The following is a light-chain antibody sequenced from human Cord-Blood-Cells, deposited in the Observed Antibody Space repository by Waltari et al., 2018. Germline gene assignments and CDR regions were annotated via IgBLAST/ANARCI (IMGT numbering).Light chain of an antibody. CDR3: QAWDSSTVV. Sequence: SYELTPPPSVSVSPGPTASIPCSGDKLGEKYACWYQQKPGQSPVLVIYQDSKRPSGIPERFSGSNSGNTATLTISGTQAMDEADYYCQAWDSSTVVFGGGTKLTVL. J-gene: IGLJ2*01. V-gene: IGLV3-1*01. CDR1: KLGEKY. CDR2: QDS.